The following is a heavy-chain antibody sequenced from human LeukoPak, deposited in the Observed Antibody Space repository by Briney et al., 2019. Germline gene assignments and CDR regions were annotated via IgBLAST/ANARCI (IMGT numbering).Heavy chain of an antibody. Sequence: PGGSLRLSCAASGFSFSTQRMHWVRQAPGKGLVWVSYINIDERITGYADSVKGRFTISRDNSKNTLYLQMNSLRAEDTAVYYCAANYDSSPGSWGQGTLVTVSS. CDR1: GFSFSTQR. V-gene: IGHV3-74*01. CDR3: AANYDSSPGS. CDR2: INIDERIT. J-gene: IGHJ5*02. D-gene: IGHD3-22*01.